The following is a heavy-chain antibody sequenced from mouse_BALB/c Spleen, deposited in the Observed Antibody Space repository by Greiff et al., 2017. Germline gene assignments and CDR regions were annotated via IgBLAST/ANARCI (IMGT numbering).Heavy chain of an antibody. CDR2: FHPYNDDT. CDR1: GYTFTTYP. D-gene: IGHD1-1*01. Sequence: VKLQQSGAELVKPGASVKMSCKAFGYTFTTYPIEWMKQNHGKSLEWIGNFHPYNDDTKYNEKFKGKAKLTVEKSSSTVYLELSRLTSDDSAVYYCARGGYYGSSYWYFDVWGAGTTVTVSS. CDR3: ARGGYYGSSYWYFDV. V-gene: IGHV1-47*01. J-gene: IGHJ1*01.